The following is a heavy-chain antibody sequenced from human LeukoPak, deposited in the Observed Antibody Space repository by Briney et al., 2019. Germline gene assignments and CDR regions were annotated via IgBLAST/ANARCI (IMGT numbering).Heavy chain of an antibody. CDR1: GFILSNYY. CDR3: ATFDGLTAISY. D-gene: IGHD2-21*02. Sequence: GGSLRLSCAASGFILSNYYMTWVRQSPGKGLEWVSSIDSRSRYIHYTDSVKGRFTISRDNAKNSLYLQMNSLRVEDTAVYYCATFDGLTAISYWGQGSLVTVSS. V-gene: IGHV3-21*01. J-gene: IGHJ4*02. CDR2: IDSRSRYI.